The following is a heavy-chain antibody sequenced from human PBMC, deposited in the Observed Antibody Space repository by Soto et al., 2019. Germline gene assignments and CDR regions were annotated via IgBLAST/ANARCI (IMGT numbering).Heavy chain of an antibody. Sequence: GESLKISCKGSGYSFTTYWISWVRQMPGKGLEWMGRIDPGGSYTNYSPSFQGHVTISADKSINTAYLQWSSLKASDTAIYYCARLLLGMILVDGDDAFDIWGQGT. CDR3: ARLLLGMILVDGDDAFDI. J-gene: IGHJ3*02. D-gene: IGHD2-8*02. CDR1: GYSFTTYW. CDR2: IDPGGSYT. V-gene: IGHV5-10-1*01.